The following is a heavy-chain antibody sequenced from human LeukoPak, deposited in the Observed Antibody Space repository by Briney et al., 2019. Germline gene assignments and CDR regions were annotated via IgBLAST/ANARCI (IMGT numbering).Heavy chain of an antibody. CDR1: GFTFSSYA. CDR3: AKDLGYSGYDYVGYFDY. Sequence: PGGSLRLSCAASGFTFSSYAMSWVRQAPGKGLEWVSAISGSGGSTYCADSVKGRFTISRDNSKNTLYLQMNSLRAEDTAVYYCAKDLGYSGYDYVGYFDYWGQGTLVTVSS. V-gene: IGHV3-23*01. CDR2: ISGSGGST. D-gene: IGHD5-12*01. J-gene: IGHJ4*02.